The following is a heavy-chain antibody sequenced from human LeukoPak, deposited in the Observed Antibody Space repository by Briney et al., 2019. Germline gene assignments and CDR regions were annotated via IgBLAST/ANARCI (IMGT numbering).Heavy chain of an antibody. CDR3: ARLGNVWFGELSYGMDV. V-gene: IGHV4-39*01. Sequence: TSETLSLTCTVSGGSISSSRYYWGWIRQPPGKGLEWIGSIYYSGSTYYNPSLKSRVTISVDTSKNQFSLKLSSVTAADTAVYYCARLGNVWFGELSYGMDVWGQGTTVTVSS. D-gene: IGHD3-10*01. CDR2: IYYSGST. CDR1: GGSISSSRYY. J-gene: IGHJ6*02.